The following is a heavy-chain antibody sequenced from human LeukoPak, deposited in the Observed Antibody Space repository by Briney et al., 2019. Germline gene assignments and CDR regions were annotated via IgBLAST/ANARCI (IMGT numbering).Heavy chain of an antibody. D-gene: IGHD3-10*01. CDR2: IIPSGGST. J-gene: IGHJ5*02. V-gene: IGHV1-46*01. Sequence: ASVKVSCKASGYTFTSYYMHWVRQAPGQGLEWMGIIIPSGGSTSYAQKFQGRVTMTRDTSTSTVYMELSSLRSEDTAVYYCARDPDGDYYGSGSWFDPWGQGTLVTASS. CDR3: ARDPDGDYYGSGSWFDP. CDR1: GYTFTSYY.